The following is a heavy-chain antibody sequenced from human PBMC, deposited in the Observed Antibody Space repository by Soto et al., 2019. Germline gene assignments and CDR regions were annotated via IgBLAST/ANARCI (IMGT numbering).Heavy chain of an antibody. V-gene: IGHV4-39*01. CDR1: GGSISSSSYY. CDR2: IYYSGST. J-gene: IGHJ6*03. D-gene: IGHD3-9*01. Sequence: SETLSLTCTVSGGSISSSSYYWGWIRQPPGKGLEWIGSIYYSGSTYYNPSLKSRVTISVDTSKNQFSLKLSSVTAADTAVYYCARQTTDYDILTGYYYSYYMDVWGKGTTVTVSS. CDR3: ARQTTDYDILTGYYYSYYMDV.